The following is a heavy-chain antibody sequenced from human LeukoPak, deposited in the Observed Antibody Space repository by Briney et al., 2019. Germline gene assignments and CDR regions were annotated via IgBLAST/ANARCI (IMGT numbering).Heavy chain of an antibody. CDR3: ARDSSRITIFGVDPASFDY. CDR1: GFTFSSYW. CDR2: IKQDGSEK. J-gene: IGHJ4*02. V-gene: IGHV3-7*01. Sequence: PGGSLRLSCAASGFTFSSYWMSWVRQAPGKGLEWVANIKQDGSEKYYVDSVKSRFTISRDNAKNSLYLQMNSLRAEDTAVYYCARDSSRITIFGVDPASFDYWGQGTLVTVSS. D-gene: IGHD3-3*01.